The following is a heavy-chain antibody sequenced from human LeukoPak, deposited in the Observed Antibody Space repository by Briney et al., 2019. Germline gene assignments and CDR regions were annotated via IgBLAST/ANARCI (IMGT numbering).Heavy chain of an antibody. CDR1: GFTFSSYS. D-gene: IGHD6-19*01. CDR2: VSSSSSYI. J-gene: IGHJ4*02. CDR3: ASSGIALAGTLY. V-gene: IGHV3-21*01. Sequence: TGGSLRLSCAASGFTFSSYSMNWVRQTPGKGLEWVSSVSSSSSYIYYADSVKGRFTISRDNAKNSLYLQMNSLRAEDTAVYYCASSGIALAGTLYWGQGTLVTVSS.